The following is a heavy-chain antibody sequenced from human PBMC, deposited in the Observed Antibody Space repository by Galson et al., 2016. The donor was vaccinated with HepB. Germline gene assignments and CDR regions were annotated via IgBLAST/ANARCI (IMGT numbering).Heavy chain of an antibody. D-gene: IGHD5-18*01. CDR3: ARDPGGYSYGLDTFDI. Sequence: CAISWDSVSTDSAAWNWIRQSPSRGLEWLGRTYYRSKWYKDYAVSVRSRITIDPDTSKNEFSLHLNSVTSEDTAVYFCARDPGGYSYGLDTFDIWGQGTMVTVSS. J-gene: IGHJ3*02. CDR1: WDSVSTDSAA. CDR2: TYYRSKWYK. V-gene: IGHV6-1*01.